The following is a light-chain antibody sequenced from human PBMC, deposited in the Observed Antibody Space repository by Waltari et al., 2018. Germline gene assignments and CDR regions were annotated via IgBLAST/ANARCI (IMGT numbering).Light chain of an antibody. V-gene: IGKV3-20*01. CDR3: QQYYISPFT. CDR1: QSVTSSH. CDR2: GAS. J-gene: IGKJ3*01. Sequence: ETVLTQSPGTLSLSPGERATLSCRASQSVTSSHLAWYQQKPGQAPRLLIYGASSRATGIPDRFRGSGSGTDFTLTISSLQAEDVAVYYCQQYYISPFTFGPGTKVDIK.